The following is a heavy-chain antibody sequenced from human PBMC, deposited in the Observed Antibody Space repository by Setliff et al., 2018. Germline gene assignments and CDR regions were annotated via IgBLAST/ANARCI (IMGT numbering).Heavy chain of an antibody. D-gene: IGHD3-16*01. Sequence: LSLTCSVSGMSITSYYWSWIRQSPGRGLEWIGYIYYTGSTTYSPSLKSRVTISPDTSKNQFHLTVKSVTEADTAVYYCARALRSPLGGTAFVPVHFDPWGQGTLVTVSS. CDR3: ARALRSPLGGTAFVPVHFDP. CDR1: GMSITSYY. V-gene: IGHV4-59*01. J-gene: IGHJ5*02. CDR2: IYYTGST.